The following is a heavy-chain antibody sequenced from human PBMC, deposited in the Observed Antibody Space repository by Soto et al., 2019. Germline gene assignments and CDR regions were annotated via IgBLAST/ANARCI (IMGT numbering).Heavy chain of an antibody. Sequence: GGSLRLSCAASGFTFSSYAMSWVRQAPGKGLEWVSAISGSGGSTYYADSVKGRFTISRDNSKNTLYLQMNSLRAEDTAVYYCAKLGLRYVDWLLDHSYYFDYWGQGTLVTVSS. D-gene: IGHD3-9*01. CDR2: ISGSGGST. J-gene: IGHJ4*02. CDR3: AKLGLRYVDWLLDHSYYFDY. CDR1: GFTFSSYA. V-gene: IGHV3-23*01.